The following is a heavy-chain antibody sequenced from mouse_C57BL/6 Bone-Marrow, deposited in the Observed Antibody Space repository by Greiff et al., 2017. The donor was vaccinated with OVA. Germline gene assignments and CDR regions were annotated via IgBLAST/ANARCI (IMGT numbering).Heavy chain of an antibody. J-gene: IGHJ2*01. CDR3: ASAHYYGSRR. CDR1: GYTFTSYG. V-gene: IGHV1-81*01. CDR2: IYPRSGNT. Sequence: VKLMESGAELARPGASVKLSCKASGYTFTSYGISWVKQRTGQGLEWIGEIYPRSGNTYYNEKFKGKATLTADKSSSTAYMELRSLTSEDSAVYFCASAHYYGSRRWGQGTTLTVSS. D-gene: IGHD1-1*01.